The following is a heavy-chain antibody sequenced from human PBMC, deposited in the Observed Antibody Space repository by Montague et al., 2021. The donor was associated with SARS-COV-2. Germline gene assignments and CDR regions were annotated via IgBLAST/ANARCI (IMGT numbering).Heavy chain of an antibody. CDR3: ARRAVITIFGVVIPDSSDWDPGADDP. J-gene: IGHJ5*02. CDR2: INHSGST. Sequence: SETLSLTCAVYGGSFSGYYWSWIRQPPGKGLEWIGEINHSGSTNYNPSLKSRVTISVDTSRNQFSLKLSSVTAADTAVYYCARRAVITIFGVVIPDSSDWDPGADDPWGQGTLVTVSS. D-gene: IGHD3-3*01. CDR1: GGSFSGYY. V-gene: IGHV4-34*01.